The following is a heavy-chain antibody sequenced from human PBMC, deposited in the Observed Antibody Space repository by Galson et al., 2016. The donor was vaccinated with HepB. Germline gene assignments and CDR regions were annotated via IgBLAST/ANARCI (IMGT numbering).Heavy chain of an antibody. V-gene: IGHV3-30-3*01. Sequence: SLRLSCAASGFNFKTWAMHWVRQAPGKGLEWLTVISHDGGDQYYGDSVKGRFTTSRENSNSTLYLQMNSLRTEDTAVYYCARSRRDFWSGRDAFDIWGQGTMVSVSS. J-gene: IGHJ3*02. CDR1: GFNFKTWA. CDR3: ARSRRDFWSGRDAFDI. CDR2: ISHDGGDQ. D-gene: IGHD3-3*01.